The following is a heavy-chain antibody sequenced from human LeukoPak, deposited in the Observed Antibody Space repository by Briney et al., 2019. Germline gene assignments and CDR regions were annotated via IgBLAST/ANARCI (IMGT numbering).Heavy chain of an antibody. CDR3: ARDTYYYDSSGYWADY. CDR2: IYTSGST. CDR1: GGSISSYY. V-gene: IGHV4-4*07. J-gene: IGHJ4*02. D-gene: IGHD3-22*01. Sequence: TPSETLSLTCTVSGGSISSYYWSWIQQPAGKGLEWIGRIYTSGSTNYNPSLKSRVTMSVDTSKNQFSLKLSSATAADTAVYYCARDTYYYDSSGYWADYWGQGTLVTVSS.